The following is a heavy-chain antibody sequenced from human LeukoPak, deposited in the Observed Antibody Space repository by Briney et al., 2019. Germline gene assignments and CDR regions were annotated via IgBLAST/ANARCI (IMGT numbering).Heavy chain of an antibody. CDR3: ARVGATMVDNDAFDI. D-gene: IGHD1-26*01. J-gene: IGHJ3*02. CDR1: GFTFSSYA. Sequence: GGSLRLSCAASGFTFSSYAMSWVRQAPGKGLEWVSAISGSGGSTYYADSVKGRFTISRDNAKNSLYLQMNSLRAEDTAVYYCARVGATMVDNDAFDIWGQGTMVTVSS. V-gene: IGHV3-23*01. CDR2: ISGSGGST.